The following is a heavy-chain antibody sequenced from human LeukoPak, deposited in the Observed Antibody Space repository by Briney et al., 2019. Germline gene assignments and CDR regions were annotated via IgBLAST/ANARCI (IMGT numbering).Heavy chain of an antibody. D-gene: IGHD3-10*01. Sequence: ASVKVSCKASGYTFTSYGISWVRQAPGQGLEWMGWISAYNGNTNYAQKLQGRVTMTTDTSTSTAYMELRSLRSDDTAVYYCARDRVRGVILSSYYYYYYMDVWGKGTTVTISS. CDR1: GYTFTSYG. CDR3: ARDRVRGVILSSYYYYYYMDV. V-gene: IGHV1-18*01. CDR2: ISAYNGNT. J-gene: IGHJ6*03.